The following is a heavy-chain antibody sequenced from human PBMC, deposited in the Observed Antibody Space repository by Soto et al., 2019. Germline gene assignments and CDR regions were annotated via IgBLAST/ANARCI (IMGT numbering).Heavy chain of an antibody. Sequence: NPSETLSLTCTVSGGSISSSSYYWGWIRQPPGKGLEWIGSIYYSGSTYYNPSLKSRVTISVDASKNQFSLKLSSVIAADTAVYYCARLGRYSSGWAEYFQHWGQGTLVTVSS. CDR1: GGSISSSSYY. V-gene: IGHV4-39*01. J-gene: IGHJ1*01. CDR2: IYYSGST. D-gene: IGHD6-19*01. CDR3: ARLGRYSSGWAEYFQH.